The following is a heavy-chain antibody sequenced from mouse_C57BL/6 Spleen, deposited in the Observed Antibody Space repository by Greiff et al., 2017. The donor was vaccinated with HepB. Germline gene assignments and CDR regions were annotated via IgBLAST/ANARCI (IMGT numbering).Heavy chain of an antibody. V-gene: IGHV1-26*01. Sequence: EVQLQQSGPELVKPGASVKISCKASGYTFTDYYMNWVKQSQGKSLEWIGDINPNNGGTSYNQKFKGKDTLSVDKTASTAYMELRRLTSEDSAVYYCARWRLKIYYAMDYWGQGTSVTVSS. CDR2: INPNNGGT. D-gene: IGHD1-3*01. J-gene: IGHJ4*01. CDR3: ARWRLKIYYAMDY. CDR1: GYTFTDYY.